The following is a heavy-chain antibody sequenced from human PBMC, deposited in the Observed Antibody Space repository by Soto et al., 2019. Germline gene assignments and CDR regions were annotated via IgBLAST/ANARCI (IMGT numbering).Heavy chain of an antibody. Sequence: PSENLSLTCAVSGGSISRGGYSWSWIRQPPGKGLEWIGYIYHSGSTYYNPSLKSRVTISVDRSKNQFSLKLSSVTAADTAVYYCARVPGPWGQGTLVTVSS. CDR3: ARVPGP. J-gene: IGHJ5*02. V-gene: IGHV4-30-2*01. CDR1: GGSISRGGYS. CDR2: IYHSGST.